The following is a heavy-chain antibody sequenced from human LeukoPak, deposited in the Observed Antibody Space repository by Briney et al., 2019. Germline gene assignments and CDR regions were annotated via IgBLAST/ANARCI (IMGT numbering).Heavy chain of an antibody. CDR1: GYTFTISH. V-gene: IGHV1-18*04. D-gene: IGHD2-21*02. CDR3: ARATELTYCGGDCYLDY. J-gene: IGHJ4*02. Sequence: GASVKVSCKTSGYTFTISHVTWVRQAPGQGLKWMGWISVYNGNTNYAPELQGRVTMTTDTSTSTAYMELRNLGSDDTAVYYCARATELTYCGGDCYLDYWGQGTLVTVSS. CDR2: ISVYNGNT.